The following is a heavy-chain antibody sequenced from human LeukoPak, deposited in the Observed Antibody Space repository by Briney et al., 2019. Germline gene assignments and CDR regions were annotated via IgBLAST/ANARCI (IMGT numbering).Heavy chain of an antibody. V-gene: IGHV4-59*01. CDR3: ARAEKYYYDSSGVFDY. Sequence: PSETLSLTLPVSGGSLRSYYWGWVRAPPGEGLGWVWVIYYSGSTNYNPSLKSRVTISVDTSKNQFSLKLSSVTAADTAVYYCARAEKYYYDSSGVFDYWGQGTLVTVSS. J-gene: IGHJ4*02. CDR2: IYYSGST. CDR1: GGSLRSYY. D-gene: IGHD3-22*01.